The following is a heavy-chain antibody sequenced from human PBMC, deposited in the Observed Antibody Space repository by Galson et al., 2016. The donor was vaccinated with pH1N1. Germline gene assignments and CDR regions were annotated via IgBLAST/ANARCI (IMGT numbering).Heavy chain of an antibody. J-gene: IGHJ4*02. CDR3: TTGQYWSAETCTFDY. CDR1: GNSLTQLF. CDR2: FDPEDGEA. Sequence: SVKVSCKVSGNSLTQLFIHWVRQTPGKGPEWMGGFDPEDGEAIHAQEFQGRFIMTGDTSTDSAHMELSSLGSEDTAVYFCTTGQYWSAETCTFDYWGQGTLVTVSS. D-gene: IGHD3-3*01. V-gene: IGHV1-24*01.